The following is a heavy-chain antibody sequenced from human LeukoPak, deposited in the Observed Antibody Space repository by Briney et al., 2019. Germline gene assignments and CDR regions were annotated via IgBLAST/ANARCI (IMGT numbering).Heavy chain of an antibody. CDR2: IKQDGSEK. CDR3: ARETSGWSTRFDY. Sequence: EGSLRLSCAASGFTFSSYWMSWVRQAPGKGLEWVANIKQDGSEKYYVDSVKGRFTISRDNAKNSLYLQMNSLRAEDTAVYYCARETSGWSTRFDYWGQGTLVTVSS. J-gene: IGHJ4*02. D-gene: IGHD6-19*01. V-gene: IGHV3-7*01. CDR1: GFTFSSYW.